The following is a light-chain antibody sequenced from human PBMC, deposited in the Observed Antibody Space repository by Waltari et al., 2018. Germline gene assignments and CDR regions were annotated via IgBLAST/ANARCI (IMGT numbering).Light chain of an antibody. CDR1: QYIDNY. CDR2: DAS. J-gene: IGKJ2*01. Sequence: EVVLTQSPATLSLSPGERVNLSCRASQYIDNYLAWYQQRPGQAPRLLIYDASTRATGVPARFSGSGSGTDFSLTISGLEPEDFAVYYCQSRANWPPYSFGQGTRVDI. V-gene: IGKV3-11*01. CDR3: QSRANWPPYS.